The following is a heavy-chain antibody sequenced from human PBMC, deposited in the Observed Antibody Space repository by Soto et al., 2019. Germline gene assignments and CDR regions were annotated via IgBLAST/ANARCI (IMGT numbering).Heavy chain of an antibody. CDR1: GYTFTSYA. D-gene: IGHD7-27*01. Sequence: ASVKVSCKASGYTFTSYAMHWVRQAPGQRLEWMGWINAGNGNTKYSQKFQGRVTITRDTSASTAYMELSSLRSEDTAVYYCAREVWGGYYYYGMDVWGQRTTVTVSS. CDR3: AREVWGGYYYYGMDV. V-gene: IGHV1-3*01. J-gene: IGHJ6*02. CDR2: INAGNGNT.